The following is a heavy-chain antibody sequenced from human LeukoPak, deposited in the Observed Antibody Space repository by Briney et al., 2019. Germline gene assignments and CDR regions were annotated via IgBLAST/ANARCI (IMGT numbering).Heavy chain of an antibody. Sequence: ASVKVSCKAFGYSFTGYHLHWVRQAPRQGLEWMGWVNPKTGGTNYARKFQGRVTMTRDTSINTVNMELSRLTSVDTAVYYCAREFSSKLEWLAYVTGDDAFDVWGQGTMITVS. CDR3: AREFSSKLEWLAYVTGDDAFDV. J-gene: IGHJ3*01. CDR1: GYSFTGYH. CDR2: VNPKTGGT. V-gene: IGHV1-2*02. D-gene: IGHD3-3*01.